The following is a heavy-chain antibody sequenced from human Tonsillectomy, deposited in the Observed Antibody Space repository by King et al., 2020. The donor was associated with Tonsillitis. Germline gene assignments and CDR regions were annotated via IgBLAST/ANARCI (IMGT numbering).Heavy chain of an antibody. CDR2: IIPIFGTA. J-gene: IGHJ4*02. CDR1: GGTFSSYA. Sequence: VQLVESGAEVKKPGSSVKVSCKASGGTFSSYAISWVRQAPGQGLEWMGGIIPIFGTANYAQKFQGRVTITADESTSTAYMELSSLRSEDTAVYYCARMGEDGYNYRSGYFDYWGQGTLVTVSS. CDR3: ARMGEDGYNYRSGYFDY. D-gene: IGHD5-24*01. V-gene: IGHV1-69*01.